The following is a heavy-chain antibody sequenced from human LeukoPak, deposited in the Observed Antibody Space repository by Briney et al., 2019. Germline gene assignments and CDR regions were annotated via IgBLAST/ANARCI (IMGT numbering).Heavy chain of an antibody. CDR2: INTNTGNP. CDR1: GYSFTNYT. V-gene: IGHV7-4-1*02. Sequence: ASVKVSCKASGYSFTNYTMNRVRQAPGQGLEWMGWINTNTGNPTYAQGFTGRFVFSLDTSVSTAYLQISSLKAEDTAVYYCARGAGFTDYWGQGTPVTVSS. CDR3: ARGAGFTDY. J-gene: IGHJ4*02.